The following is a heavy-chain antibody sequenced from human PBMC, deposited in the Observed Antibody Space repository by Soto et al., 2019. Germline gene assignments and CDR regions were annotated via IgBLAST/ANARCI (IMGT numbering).Heavy chain of an antibody. CDR2: ISSSGAFT. D-gene: IGHD3-10*01. Sequence: WSLRLSCAVSGFTFNSNDMTWVRQAPGKGLEWVSAISSSGAFTYHADSVRGRLTISRDNSKNTVYLQMNSLRAEDTAVYYCVKHQVSLVRGISPFDYWGQG. V-gene: IGHV3-23*01. J-gene: IGHJ4*02. CDR1: GFTFNSND. CDR3: VKHQVSLVRGISPFDY.